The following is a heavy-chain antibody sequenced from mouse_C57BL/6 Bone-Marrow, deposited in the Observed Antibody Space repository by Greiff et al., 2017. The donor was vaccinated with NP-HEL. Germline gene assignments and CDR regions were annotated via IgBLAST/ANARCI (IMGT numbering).Heavy chain of an antibody. CDR2: IYPGSGNT. J-gene: IGHJ4*01. Sequence: QVQLKESGAELVRPGASVKLSCKASGYTFTDYYINWVKQRPGQGLEWIARIYPGSGNTYYNEKFKGKATLTAEKSSSTAYMQLSSLTSEDSAVYFCARDYGSSLYAMDYWGQGTSVTVS. CDR3: ARDYGSSLYAMDY. CDR1: GYTFTDYY. V-gene: IGHV1-76*01. D-gene: IGHD1-1*01.